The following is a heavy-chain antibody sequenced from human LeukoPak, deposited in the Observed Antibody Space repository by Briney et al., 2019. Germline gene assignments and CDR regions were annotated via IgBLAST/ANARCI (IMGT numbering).Heavy chain of an antibody. D-gene: IGHD5-12*01. V-gene: IGHV3-20*04. CDR3: AREETVRGYSGYDYGGYFDY. CDR1: GFTFDDYG. J-gene: IGHJ4*02. CDR2: INWNGGST. Sequence: PGGSLRLSCAASGFTFDDYGMSWVRHAPGKGLEWVSGINWNGGSTGYADSVKGRFTISRDNAKNSLYLQMNSLRAEDTALYYCAREETVRGYSGYDYGGYFDYWGQGTLVTVSS.